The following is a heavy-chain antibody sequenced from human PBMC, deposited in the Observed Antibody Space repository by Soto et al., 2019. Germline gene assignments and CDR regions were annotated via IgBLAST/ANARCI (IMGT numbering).Heavy chain of an antibody. CDR3: ARSVGATQNPRGMDV. CDR2: IIPIFGTA. V-gene: IGHV1-69*06. CDR1: GGTFSSYA. J-gene: IGHJ6*02. Sequence: SLKVSCNASGGTFSSYAISWVRQAPGRGREGMGGIIPIFGTANYAQKFQGRVTITADKSTSPAYIQLSSLRSQDTAVYYCARSVGATQNPRGMDVWGQGTTVTVSS. D-gene: IGHD1-26*01.